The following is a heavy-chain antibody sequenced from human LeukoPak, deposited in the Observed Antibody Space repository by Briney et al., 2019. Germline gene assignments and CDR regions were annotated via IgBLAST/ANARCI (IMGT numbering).Heavy chain of an antibody. V-gene: IGHV3-20*04. CDR2: TNWNGGST. J-gene: IGHJ6*03. Sequence: GGSLRLSCAASGFTFSSYSMNWVRQAPGKGLEWVSATNWNGGSTHYADSVKGRFTISRDNAKSSLYLQLSSPRVEDTALYYCARRRRGNTVPYYYYMDVWGKGTTVTVSS. CDR3: ARRRRGNTVPYYYYMDV. D-gene: IGHD1-7*01. CDR1: GFTFSSYS.